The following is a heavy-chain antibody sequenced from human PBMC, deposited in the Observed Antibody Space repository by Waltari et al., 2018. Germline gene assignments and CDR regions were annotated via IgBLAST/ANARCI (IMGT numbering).Heavy chain of an antibody. Sequence: QLQLQESGPGLVKPSETLSLTCTVSGGSISSSSYYWGWIRQPPGKGLEWIGSIYYSGSTYYTPSVKSRVTISVDTSKNQFSLKLSSVTAADTAVYYCASLGIAVAGSLDYWGQGTLVTVSS. J-gene: IGHJ4*02. CDR2: IYYSGST. CDR3: ASLGIAVAGSLDY. V-gene: IGHV4-39*01. D-gene: IGHD6-19*01. CDR1: GGSISSSSYY.